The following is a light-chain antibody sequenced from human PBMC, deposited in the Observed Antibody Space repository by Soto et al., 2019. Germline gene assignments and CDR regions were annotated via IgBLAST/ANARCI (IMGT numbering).Light chain of an antibody. CDR3: SSSLGGPTWV. CDR1: SSDVGGYNY. CDR2: EVS. J-gene: IGLJ3*02. V-gene: IGLV2-8*01. Sequence: QSALTQPPSASGSPGQSVTISCTGTSSDVGGYNYVSWYQQHPGKAPKLMIYEVSKRPSGVPDRFSGSKSGNTASLTVSGLQAEDEAEYYCSSSLGGPTWVFGGGTKLTVL.